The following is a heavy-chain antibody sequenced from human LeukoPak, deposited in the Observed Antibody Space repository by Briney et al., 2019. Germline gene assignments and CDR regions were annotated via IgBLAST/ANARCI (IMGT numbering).Heavy chain of an antibody. D-gene: IGHD3-10*01. CDR1: GYTFTSYD. J-gene: IGHJ5*02. V-gene: IGHV1-8*01. Sequence: ASVKVSCKASGYTFTSYDINWVRQATGQGLEWMGWMNPNSGNTGYAQKFQGRVTMTRNTSISTAYMELSSLRSEDTAVYYCARGRITYYYKHWFDPWGQGTLVNVSS. CDR3: ARGRITYYYKHWFDP. CDR2: MNPNSGNT.